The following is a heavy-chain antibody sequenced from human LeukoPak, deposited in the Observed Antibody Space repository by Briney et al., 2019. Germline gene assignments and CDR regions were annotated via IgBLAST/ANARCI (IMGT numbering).Heavy chain of an antibody. V-gene: IGHV3-30-3*01. CDR2: ISYDGSNK. CDR3: ARVGTGPPWDYFDY. Sequence: GGSLRLSCAASGFTFSSYAMHWVRQAPGKGLEWVAVISYDGSNKYYADSVKGRFTISRDNSKNMLYLQMNSLRAEDTAVYYCARVGTGPPWDYFDYWGQGTLVTVSS. J-gene: IGHJ4*02. CDR1: GFTFSSYA. D-gene: IGHD1-7*01.